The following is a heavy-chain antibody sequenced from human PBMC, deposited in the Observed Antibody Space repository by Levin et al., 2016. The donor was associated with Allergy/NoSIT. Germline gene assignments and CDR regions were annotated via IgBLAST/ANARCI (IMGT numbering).Heavy chain of an antibody. V-gene: IGHV4-59*13. D-gene: IGHD3-10*01. Sequence: PGKGLEWIGYIYYSGSTNYNPSLKSRVTISVDTSKNQFSLKLSSVTAADTAVYYCARDEDYGSGSLNWGQGTLVTVSS. CDR2: IYYSGST. CDR3: ARDEDYGSGSLN. J-gene: IGHJ4*02.